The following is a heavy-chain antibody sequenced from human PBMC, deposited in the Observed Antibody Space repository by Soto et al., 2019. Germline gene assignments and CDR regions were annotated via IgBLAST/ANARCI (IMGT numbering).Heavy chain of an antibody. CDR3: GHWEGIWSRGGWFGP. D-gene: IGHD6-13*01. V-gene: IGHV3-23*01. Sequence: GGSLRLSCAASGFTFSSYAMSWVRQAPGKGLEWVSAISGSGGSTYYADSVEGRFTISRDNSKNNLYLQMNSLRAEDTAVYYCGHWEGIWSRGGWFGPWGQGTLVTVSS. CDR2: ISGSGGST. J-gene: IGHJ5*02. CDR1: GFTFSSYA.